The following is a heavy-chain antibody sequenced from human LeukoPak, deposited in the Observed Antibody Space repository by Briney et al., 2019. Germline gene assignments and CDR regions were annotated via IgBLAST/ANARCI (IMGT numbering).Heavy chain of an antibody. CDR2: LSFDGTNN. D-gene: IGHD2/OR15-2a*01. CDR3: ARDRNVIGADFDS. V-gene: IGHV3-30*04. Sequence: PGRSLRLSCVASGFIFENFAIHWVRQAPGKGLEWVSILSFDGTNNFYADSVNGRFTVSRDNSKNTVYLHMNSLRPDDTAVYFCARDRNVIGADFDSWGQGTLVTVSS. CDR1: GFIFENFA. J-gene: IGHJ5*01.